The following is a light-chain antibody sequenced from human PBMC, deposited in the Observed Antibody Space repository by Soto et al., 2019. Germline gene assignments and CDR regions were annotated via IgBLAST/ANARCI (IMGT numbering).Light chain of an antibody. Sequence: EIVLTQSPGTLSLSPGERATLSCSASQSVSSSYLAWYQQKPGQAPRLLIYGASSRATGIPDRFSGSGSGTDFTLTISRLEPEDFAVYYCQHYGSSQWTFGQGTKVEIK. CDR3: QHYGSSQWT. CDR1: QSVSSSY. V-gene: IGKV3-20*01. J-gene: IGKJ1*01. CDR2: GAS.